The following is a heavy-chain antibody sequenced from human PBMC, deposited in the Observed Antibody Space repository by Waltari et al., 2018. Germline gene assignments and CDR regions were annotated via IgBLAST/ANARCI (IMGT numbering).Heavy chain of an antibody. CDR3: ARGLGDGIAVAGTGYYGMDV. Sequence: QVQLQQWGAGLLKPSETLSLTCAVYGGSFSGYYWSWIRQPPGKGLEWIGEINHSGSTNYTPSLKSRVTISVDTSKNQFSLKLSSVTAADTAVYYCARGLGDGIAVAGTGYYGMDVWGQGTTVTVSS. V-gene: IGHV4-34*01. J-gene: IGHJ6*02. CDR1: GGSFSGYY. CDR2: INHSGST. D-gene: IGHD6-19*01.